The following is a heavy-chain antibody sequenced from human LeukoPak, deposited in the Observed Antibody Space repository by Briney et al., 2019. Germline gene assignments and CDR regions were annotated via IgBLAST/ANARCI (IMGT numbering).Heavy chain of an antibody. V-gene: IGHV1-58*02. CDR2: IVVGSGNT. J-gene: IGHJ5*02. Sequence: GASVKVSCKASGFTFTSSAMQWVRQARGQRLERIGWIVVGSGNTNYAQKFQERVAITRDMSTSTTYMELSSLRSEDTAVYYCGADLTMVRGVPRWFDPWGQGTLVTVSS. CDR1: GFTFTSSA. CDR3: GADLTMVRGVPRWFDP. D-gene: IGHD3-10*01.